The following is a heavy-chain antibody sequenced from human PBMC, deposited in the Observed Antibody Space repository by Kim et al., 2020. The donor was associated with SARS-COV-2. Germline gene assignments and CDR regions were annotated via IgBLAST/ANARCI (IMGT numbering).Heavy chain of an antibody. D-gene: IGHD2-15*01. V-gene: IGHV4-31*03. CDR1: GGSISSGGYY. J-gene: IGHJ3*02. CDR2: IYYSGST. CDR3: ASEDKDAFDI. Sequence: SETLSLTCTVSGGSISSGGYYWSWIRQHPGKGLEWIGYIYYSGSTYYNPFLKSRVTISVDTSKNQFSLKLSSVTAADTAVYYCASEDKDAFDIWGQGTMVTVSS.